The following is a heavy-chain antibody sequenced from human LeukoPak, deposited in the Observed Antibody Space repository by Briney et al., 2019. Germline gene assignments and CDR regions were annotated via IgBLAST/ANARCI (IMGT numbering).Heavy chain of an antibody. D-gene: IGHD2-8*01. CDR2: IKQEGREK. J-gene: IGHJ6*03. CDR1: GFTFSSYW. CDR3: ASTTKDIVLMVYAAYYDYYMDV. V-gene: IGHV3-7*01. Sequence: GGCLRLSCAASGFTFSSYWMSGVRQAPGKGLEWVANIKQEGREKDYVDAVKGRFTISRDNAKNSLYLQMNSLRAEDTAVYYCASTTKDIVLMVYAAYYDYYMDVWGKGTTVTVSS.